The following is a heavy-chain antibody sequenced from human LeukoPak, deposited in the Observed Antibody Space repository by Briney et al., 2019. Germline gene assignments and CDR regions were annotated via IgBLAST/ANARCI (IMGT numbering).Heavy chain of an antibody. D-gene: IGHD5-24*01. V-gene: IGHV3-30*18. CDR2: ISYDGSTQ. Sequence: PGGSLRLSCAASGFTFSSHGMHWVRQAPGKGLEWVAVISYDGSTQYYTDSVKGRFTISRDNSNNMLSLQMNSLKAEDTAVYYCAKGRMMATIMISFDYWGRGTLVTVSS. CDR1: GFTFSSHG. CDR3: AKGRMMATIMISFDY. J-gene: IGHJ4*02.